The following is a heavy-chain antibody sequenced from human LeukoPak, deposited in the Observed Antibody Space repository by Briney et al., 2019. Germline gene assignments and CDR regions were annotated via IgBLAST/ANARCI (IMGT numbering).Heavy chain of an antibody. CDR1: GYTFTVYY. CDR2: INPNSGDR. CDR3: AAPGYSYGYVLDH. J-gene: IGHJ4*02. D-gene: IGHD5-18*01. V-gene: IGHV1-2*02. Sequence: ASVTVSFKASGYTFTVYYMHWLRQAPGQGLEWVGWINPNSGDRRYAQKFQGRGTMTRDTSITTAYMELSTLRSDDTAVYYCAAPGYSYGYVLDHWGQGTLVTVSS.